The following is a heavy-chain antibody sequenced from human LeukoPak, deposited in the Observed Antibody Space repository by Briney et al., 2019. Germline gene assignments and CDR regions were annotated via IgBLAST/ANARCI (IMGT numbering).Heavy chain of an antibody. CDR3: ARDLISSSGGY. CDR1: GFTFSSYS. J-gene: IGHJ4*02. D-gene: IGHD6-13*01. CDR2: ISSSSSYI. Sequence: EGSLRLSCAASGFTFSSYSMNWVRQAPGKGLEWVSSISSSSSYIYYADSVKGRFTISRDNAKNSLYLQMNSLRAEDTAVYYCARDLISSSGGYWGQGTLVTVSS. V-gene: IGHV3-21*01.